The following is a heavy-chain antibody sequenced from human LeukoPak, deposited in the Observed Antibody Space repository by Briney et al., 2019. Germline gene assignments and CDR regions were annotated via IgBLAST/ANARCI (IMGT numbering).Heavy chain of an antibody. CDR2: IYYSGNS. CDR1: GGSISSGGYS. J-gene: IGHJ5*02. CDR3: ARGFRGGTLYNWFDP. Sequence: PSQTLSLTCAVSGGSISSGGYSWSWIRQPPGKGLEWIGSIYYSGNSYYNPSLKSRVTIPADTSKNQFSLTLTSVTAADTAVYYCARGFRGGTLYNWFDPWGQGTLVTVSS. D-gene: IGHD1-14*01. V-gene: IGHV4-30-2*03.